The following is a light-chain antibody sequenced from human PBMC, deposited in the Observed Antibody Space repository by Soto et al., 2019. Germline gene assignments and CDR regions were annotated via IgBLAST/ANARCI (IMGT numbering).Light chain of an antibody. Sequence: EMVLTKSPGTLSLSTGERATLSCRASQSVSSDLAWYHQKPGQPPRLLIYGISSRANGIPDRFSGSGSGTDFTLTISRLEPEDYAVYYCQQYDISPPITFGQVSRLQIK. CDR1: QSVSSD. V-gene: IGKV3-20*01. CDR2: GIS. J-gene: IGKJ5*01. CDR3: QQYDISPPIT.